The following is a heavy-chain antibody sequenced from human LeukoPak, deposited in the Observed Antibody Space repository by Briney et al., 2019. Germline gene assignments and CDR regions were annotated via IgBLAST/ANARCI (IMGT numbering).Heavy chain of an antibody. D-gene: IGHD3-9*01. J-gene: IGHJ3*02. CDR2: ISGSGGRT. Sequence: GGSLRLSCAASGFTFSSYAMNWVRQAPGKGLEWVADISGSGGRTYYADSVKGRFTISRDNSKNTLYLQMNSLRAEDTAVYYCANIGQRYFAWSDAFDIWGQGTMVTVSS. V-gene: IGHV3-23*01. CDR1: GFTFSSYA. CDR3: ANIGQRYFAWSDAFDI.